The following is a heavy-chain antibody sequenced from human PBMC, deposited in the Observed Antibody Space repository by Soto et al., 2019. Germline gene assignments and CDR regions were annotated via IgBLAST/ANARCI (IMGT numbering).Heavy chain of an antibody. CDR1: GYTFTTHW. V-gene: IGHV5-51*01. J-gene: IGHJ6*02. CDR3: ARHGGRSPLYYFGGMDV. D-gene: IGHD2-15*01. CDR2: IDPGDSDT. Sequence: PGESLKISCKSFGYTFTTHWIAWVRQMPGKGLKWMGIIDPGDSDTRYVPSFQGQVSISVDKSSSTAYLQWRSLRASDTAMYFCARHGGRSPLYYFGGMDVWGQGTTVTVSS.